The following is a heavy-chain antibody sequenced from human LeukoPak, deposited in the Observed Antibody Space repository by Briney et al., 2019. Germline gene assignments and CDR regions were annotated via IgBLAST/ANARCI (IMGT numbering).Heavy chain of an antibody. CDR1: GFTFPNFA. D-gene: IGHD2-15*01. J-gene: IGHJ4*02. V-gene: IGHV3-23*01. Sequence: GGSLRLSCVASGFTFPNFATSWVRQAPGKGLEWVSAISGSGFNTFYADAVKGRFTISRDNSKNTMYLQMNTLSAEDTAEYYCAKGETEGGGLAHAYWGPGTLVTVSS. CDR3: AKGETEGGGLAHAY. CDR2: ISGSGFNT.